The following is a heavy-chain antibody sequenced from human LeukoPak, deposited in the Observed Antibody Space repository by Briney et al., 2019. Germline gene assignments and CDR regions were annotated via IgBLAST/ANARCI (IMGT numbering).Heavy chain of an antibody. CDR1: GFTFSSYA. CDR3: ARLGPPYCGGDCWGETPDAFDI. D-gene: IGHD2-21*02. V-gene: IGHV3-30-3*01. CDR2: ISYDGSNK. Sequence: GGSLRLSCAASGFTFSSYAMHWVRQAPGKGLEWVAVISYDGSNKYYADSVKGRFTISRDNSKNTLYLQMNSLRAEDTAVYYCARLGPPYCGGDCWGETPDAFDIWGQGTMVTVSS. J-gene: IGHJ3*02.